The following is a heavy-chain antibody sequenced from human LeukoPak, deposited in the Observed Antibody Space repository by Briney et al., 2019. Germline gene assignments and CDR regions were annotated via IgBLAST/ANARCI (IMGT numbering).Heavy chain of an antibody. V-gene: IGHV4-4*07. Sequence: PSETLSLTCTVSGGSISGYFWSRIRQPAGKGLEWIGRIYSSGSNNYNPSLKSRVTMSLDTSKNHLSLNLSSVTAADTAVYYCAREPTSGREPTSGRPLDYWGQGTLVTVSS. D-gene: IGHD5-12*01. CDR2: IYSSGSN. J-gene: IGHJ4*02. CDR1: GGSISGYF. CDR3: AREPTSGREPTSGRPLDY.